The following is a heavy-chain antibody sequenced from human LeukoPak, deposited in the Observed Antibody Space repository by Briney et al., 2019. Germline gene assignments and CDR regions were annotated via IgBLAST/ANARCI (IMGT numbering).Heavy chain of an antibody. D-gene: IGHD4-11*01. V-gene: IGHV4-30-4*08. CDR3: AREDDYSNRGAFDI. CDR2: IYYSGST. J-gene: IGHJ3*02. Sequence: SETLSLTCTVSGGSISSGDYYWSWIRQLPGKGLEWIGYIYYSGSTYYNPSLKSRVTISVDTSKNQFSLKLSSVTAADTAVYYCAREDDYSNRGAFDIWGQGTMVTVSS. CDR1: GGSISSGDYY.